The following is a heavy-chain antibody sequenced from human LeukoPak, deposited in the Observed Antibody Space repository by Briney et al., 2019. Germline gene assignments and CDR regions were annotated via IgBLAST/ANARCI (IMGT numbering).Heavy chain of an antibody. V-gene: IGHV3-48*01. CDR3: AREKQWLDFDY. CDR1: GITFSSYS. D-gene: IGHD6-19*01. J-gene: IGHJ4*02. Sequence: QSGGSLRLSCVASGITFSSYSMNWVRQAPGKGLEWVSYISSSNSTIYYADSVKGRFTISRDNAKNSLYLQMNSLRAEDTAVYYCAREKQWLDFDYWGQGTLVTVSS. CDR2: ISSSNSTI.